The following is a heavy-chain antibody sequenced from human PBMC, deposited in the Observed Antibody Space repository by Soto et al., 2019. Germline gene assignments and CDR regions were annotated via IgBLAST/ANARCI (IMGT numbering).Heavy chain of an antibody. CDR2: VSSSITTI. CDR3: ATGLGYGLFDY. CDR1: GFTFSSYG. D-gene: IGHD5-18*01. V-gene: IGHV3-48*02. J-gene: IGHJ4*02. Sequence: EVQLVESGGGLVQPGGSLRLSCAASGFTFSSYGMNWVRQAPGKGLEWVSYVSSSITTIYYADSVKGRFTISRDNAKNSLYLQMNSRREEDTAVYYCATGLGYGLFDYWGQGTLVAVSS.